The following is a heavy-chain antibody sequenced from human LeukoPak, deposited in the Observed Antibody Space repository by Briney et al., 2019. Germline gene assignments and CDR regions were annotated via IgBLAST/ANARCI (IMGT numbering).Heavy chain of an antibody. Sequence: TGGSLRLSCSASGFTFSSHWMHWVRQAPGKGLVWVARINGDGSETNYAGSVRGRFTISRDSAKSTLYLQMNSLRAEDTAVYYCASGSGDYGDPFDYWGQGTLVTVSS. J-gene: IGHJ4*02. CDR1: GFTFSSHW. CDR2: INGDGSET. D-gene: IGHD4-17*01. CDR3: ASGSGDYGDPFDY. V-gene: IGHV3-74*01.